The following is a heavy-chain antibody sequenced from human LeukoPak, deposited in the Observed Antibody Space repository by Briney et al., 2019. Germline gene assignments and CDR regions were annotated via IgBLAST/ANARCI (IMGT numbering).Heavy chain of an antibody. CDR2: ISYDGSNK. Sequence: GGSLRLSCAASGFTFSSYGMHWVRQAPGKGLEWVAVISYDGSNKYYADSVKGRFTISRDNSKNTLYLQMNSLRAEDTAVYYCAKDLGTTVVTPYWGQGTLVTVSS. V-gene: IGHV3-30*18. CDR1: GFTFSSYG. CDR3: AKDLGTTVVTPY. D-gene: IGHD4-23*01. J-gene: IGHJ4*02.